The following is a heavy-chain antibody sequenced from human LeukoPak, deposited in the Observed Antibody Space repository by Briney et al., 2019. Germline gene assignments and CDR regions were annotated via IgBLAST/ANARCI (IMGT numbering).Heavy chain of an antibody. CDR1: GFTFSSYA. J-gene: IGHJ4*02. CDR2: ISGSGGST. D-gene: IGHD3-10*01. V-gene: IGHV3-23*01. Sequence: PGGSLRLSCAASGFTFSSYAMSWVRQAPGKGLEWVSAISGSGGSTYYADSVKGRFTISRDNSKNTLYLQMNSLRAEDTAVYYCASPSMVRGVIIPFDYWGQGTLVTVSS. CDR3: ASPSMVRGVIIPFDY.